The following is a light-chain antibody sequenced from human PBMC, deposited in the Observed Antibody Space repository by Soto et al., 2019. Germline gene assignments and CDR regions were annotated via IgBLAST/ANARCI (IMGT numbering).Light chain of an antibody. V-gene: IGKV3-15*01. Sequence: EIVMTQSPATLSVSPGERATLSCMASQSVSSNLAWYQQKPGQAPRLLIYGASTRATGIPARFSGSGSGTEFTLTISSLQSEDFAVYSCQQYNNWHPRNTFGQGTQLAIK. CDR2: GAS. CDR3: QQYNNWHPRNT. J-gene: IGKJ2*01. CDR1: QSVSSN.